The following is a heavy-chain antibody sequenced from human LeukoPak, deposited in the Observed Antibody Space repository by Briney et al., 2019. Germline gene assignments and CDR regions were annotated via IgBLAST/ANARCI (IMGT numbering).Heavy chain of an antibody. Sequence: GGSLRLSCAASGFTFSSNAMSWVRQAPGKGLQWVSAISGSGASTYYADSVKVRFTISRDNSKSTLYLQMNSLRAEDTAVYYCAKDIGGYVYGELDSWGQGTLVTVSS. CDR2: ISGSGAST. J-gene: IGHJ4*02. CDR1: GFTFSSNA. V-gene: IGHV3-23*01. D-gene: IGHD5-18*01. CDR3: AKDIGGYVYGELDS.